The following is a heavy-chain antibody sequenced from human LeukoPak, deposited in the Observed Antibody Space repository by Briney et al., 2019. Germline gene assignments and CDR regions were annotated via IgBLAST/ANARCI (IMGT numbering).Heavy chain of an antibody. CDR2: IKQDGSEK. V-gene: IGHV3-7*01. CDR3: ARDRRRRDGYNYGYYFDY. CDR1: GFTFSSYW. D-gene: IGHD5-24*01. Sequence: GGSLRLSCAASGFTFSSYWMSWVRQAPGKGLEWVANIKQDGSEKYYVDSVKGRFTISRGNAKNSLYLQMNSLRAEDTAVYYCARDRRRRDGYNYGYYFDYWGQGTLVTVSS. J-gene: IGHJ4*02.